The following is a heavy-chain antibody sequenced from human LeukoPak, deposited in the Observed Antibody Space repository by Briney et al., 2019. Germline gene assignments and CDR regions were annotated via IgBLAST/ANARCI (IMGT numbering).Heavy chain of an antibody. J-gene: IGHJ5*02. CDR1: GGSLSSGDYY. CDR2: MYYSGST. CDR3: ARPYYYDSRIDP. D-gene: IGHD3-22*01. Sequence: SETLSLTCTVSGGSLSSGDYYWSWIRQPPGTGLEWIAYMYYSGSTYYNPSLKSRVTMSADTSKNQLSLKLSSVTAADTAVYYCARPYYYDSRIDPWGQGILVTVSS. V-gene: IGHV4-30-4*01.